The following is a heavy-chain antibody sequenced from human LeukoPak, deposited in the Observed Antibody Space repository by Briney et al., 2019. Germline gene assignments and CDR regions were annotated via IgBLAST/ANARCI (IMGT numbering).Heavy chain of an antibody. CDR1: GGTFSGYA. CDR2: IIPIFGTA. D-gene: IGHD7-27*01. V-gene: IGHV1-69*05. Sequence: GASVKVSCKASGGTFSGYAISWVRQAPGQGLEWMGGIIPIFGTANYAQKFQGRVTITTDESTSTAYMELSSLRSEDTAVYYCARGRPDLTGGPYYHYYYMDVWGKGTTVTVSS. J-gene: IGHJ6*03. CDR3: ARGRPDLTGGPYYHYYYMDV.